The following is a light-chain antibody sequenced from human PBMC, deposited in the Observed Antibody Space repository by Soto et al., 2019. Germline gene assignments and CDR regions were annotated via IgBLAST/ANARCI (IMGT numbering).Light chain of an antibody. V-gene: IGLV2-14*01. J-gene: IGLJ1*01. Sequence: QSALAQPASVSGSPGQSITISCTGTSSDVGRYNYVSWFQQHPGKAPKLMIYDVSNWPSGVSDRFSGSMSGNTASLTISGLQAEDEADYYCSSFTSSSTFVFGTGTKLTVL. CDR2: DVS. CDR1: SSDVGRYNY. CDR3: SSFTSSSTFV.